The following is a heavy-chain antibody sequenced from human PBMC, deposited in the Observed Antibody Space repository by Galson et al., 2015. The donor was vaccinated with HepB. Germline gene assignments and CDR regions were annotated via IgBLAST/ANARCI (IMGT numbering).Heavy chain of an antibody. V-gene: IGHV5-51*01. CDR3: ARRALDDYYDSSGYKRAFDI. D-gene: IGHD3-22*01. CDR1: GYSFTSYW. CDR2: IYPGDSDT. Sequence: QSGAEVKKPGESLKISCKGSGYSFTSYWIGWVRQMPGKGLEWMGIIYPGDSDTRYSPSFQGQVTISADKSISTAYLQWSSLKASDTAMYYCARRALDDYYDSSGYKRAFDIWGQGTMVTVSS. J-gene: IGHJ3*02.